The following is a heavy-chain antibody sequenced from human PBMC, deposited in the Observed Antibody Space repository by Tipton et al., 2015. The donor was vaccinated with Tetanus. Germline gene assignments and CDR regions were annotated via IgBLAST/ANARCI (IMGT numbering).Heavy chain of an antibody. D-gene: IGHD2-15*01. CDR1: GGSISSGGYY. CDR2: IYYSGST. CDR3: ASDGGRDCSGGSCYSGLWDY. J-gene: IGHJ4*02. V-gene: IGHV4-31*02. Sequence: LRLSCTVSGGSISSGGYYWSWIRQHPGKGLEWIGYIYYSGSTYYNPSLKSRVTISVDTSKNQFSLKLSSVTAADTAVYYCASDGGRDCSGGSCYSGLWDYWGQGTLVTVSS.